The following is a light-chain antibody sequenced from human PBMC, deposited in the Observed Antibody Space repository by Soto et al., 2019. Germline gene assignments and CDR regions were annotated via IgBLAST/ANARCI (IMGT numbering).Light chain of an antibody. Sequence: QSALTQPASVSGSPGQSITISCTGTSSDVGGYNYVSWYQQHPGKAPKLMIYDVSNRHSGVSNLFSGSKSGNTASLTISGLQAEDEADYYCSSYTSSSTLVFGGGTQLTVL. J-gene: IGLJ2*01. V-gene: IGLV2-14*01. CDR2: DVS. CDR3: SSYTSSSTLV. CDR1: SSDVGGYNY.